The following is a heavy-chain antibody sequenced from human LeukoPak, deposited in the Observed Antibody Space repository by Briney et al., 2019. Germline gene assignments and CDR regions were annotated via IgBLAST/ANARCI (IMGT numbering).Heavy chain of an antibody. Sequence: QPGGSLRLSCAASGFTFSSYSVNWVRQAPGKGLERVSYISSSSSTIYYADSVKGRFTISRDNAKNSLYLQMNSLRAEDTAVYYCARGGGSYPFDYWGQGTLVTVSS. CDR2: ISSSSSTI. V-gene: IGHV3-48*01. CDR1: GFTFSSYS. D-gene: IGHD1-26*01. J-gene: IGHJ4*02. CDR3: ARGGGSYPFDY.